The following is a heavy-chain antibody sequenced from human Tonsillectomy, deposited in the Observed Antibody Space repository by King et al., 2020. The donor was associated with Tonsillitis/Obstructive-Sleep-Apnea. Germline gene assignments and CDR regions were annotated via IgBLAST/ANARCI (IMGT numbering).Heavy chain of an antibody. D-gene: IGHD4-11*01. CDR1: GGTFSSYA. Sequence: QLVQSGAEVKKPGSSVKVSCKASGGTFSSYAISWVRQAPGQGLEWMGGIIPILGIANYAQKFQGRVTITADKSTSTAYMELSSLRSEDTAVYYCARGPVMKRPTRLTKVTNLEKFYYYYGMDVWGQGTTVTVSS. V-gene: IGHV1-69*10. CDR3: ARGPVMKRPTRLTKVTNLEKFYYYYGMDV. CDR2: IIPILGIA. J-gene: IGHJ6*02.